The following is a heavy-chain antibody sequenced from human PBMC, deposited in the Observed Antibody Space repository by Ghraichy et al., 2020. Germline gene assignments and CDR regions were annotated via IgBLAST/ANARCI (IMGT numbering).Heavy chain of an antibody. Sequence: LSLTCAASGFTFSSSVMSWVRQAPGKGLEWVSAISGSGGSTYSADSVKGRFTISRDNSKNTLYLQMNSLRAEDTAVYYCAKDRGYSPRTLDYWGQGTLVTVSS. D-gene: IGHD5-18*01. CDR1: GFTFSSSV. V-gene: IGHV3-23*01. CDR3: AKDRGYSPRTLDY. J-gene: IGHJ4*02. CDR2: ISGSGGST.